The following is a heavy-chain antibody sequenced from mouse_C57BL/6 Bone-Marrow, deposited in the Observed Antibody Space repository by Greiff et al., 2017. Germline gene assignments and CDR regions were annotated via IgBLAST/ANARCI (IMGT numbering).Heavy chain of an antibody. Sequence: VQRVESGPGLVQPSQSLSITCTVSGFSLTSYGVHWVRQSPGKGLEWLGVIWSGGSTDNNAAFISRLSISNDNSKSQVFFKMNSLQADDTAIYYCARNSLPSFDYWGQGTTLTVSS. J-gene: IGHJ2*01. CDR2: IWSGGST. CDR3: ARNSLPSFDY. V-gene: IGHV2-2*01. D-gene: IGHD5-5*01. CDR1: GFSLTSYG.